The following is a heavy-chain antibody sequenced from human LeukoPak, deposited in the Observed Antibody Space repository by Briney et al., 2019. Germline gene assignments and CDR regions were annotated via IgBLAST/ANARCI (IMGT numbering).Heavy chain of an antibody. CDR3: ATSSSTSHLAFDI. V-gene: IGHV1-24*01. J-gene: IGHJ3*02. Sequence: GASVKVSCKVSGYTLTELSMHWVRQAPGKGLEWMGGFDPEDGETIYAQKFQGRVTMTEDTSTDTAYMELSSLRSEDTGVYYCATSSSTSHLAFDIWGQGTMVTVSS. CDR2: FDPEDGET. CDR1: GYTLTELS. D-gene: IGHD2-2*01.